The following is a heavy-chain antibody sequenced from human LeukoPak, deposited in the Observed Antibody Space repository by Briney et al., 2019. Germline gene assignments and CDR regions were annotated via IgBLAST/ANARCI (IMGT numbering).Heavy chain of an antibody. Sequence: GGSLRLSWAASGFTFSRHGFHWVRQAPGKGLDWLTTIWYDGSKEYYADAVKGRFTISRDDSKNTLYLQMTGLRVEDTAVYYCARDDCSGSSCLASWGQGTLVTVSS. CDR3: ARDDCSGSSCLAS. D-gene: IGHD2-2*01. J-gene: IGHJ5*02. CDR1: GFTFSRHG. V-gene: IGHV3-33*01. CDR2: IWYDGSKE.